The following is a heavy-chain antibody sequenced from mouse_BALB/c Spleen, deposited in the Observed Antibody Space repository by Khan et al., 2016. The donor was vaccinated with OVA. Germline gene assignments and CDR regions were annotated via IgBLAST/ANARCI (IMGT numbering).Heavy chain of an antibody. V-gene: IGHV9-3-1*01. CDR2: INTNTGEP. J-gene: IGHJ4*01. D-gene: IGHD2-10*01. CDR1: GYTFTNFG. CDR3: ARPPYFSDVMVY. Sequence: QIQLVQSEPELKKPGETVKISCKASGYTFTNFGLNWVKQAPGKGLQWMGWINTNTGEPTYAVDFKGRFAFSLETSASTAYLQINNLKNEDTATYFCARPPYFSDVMVYWGQGTSGNGSS.